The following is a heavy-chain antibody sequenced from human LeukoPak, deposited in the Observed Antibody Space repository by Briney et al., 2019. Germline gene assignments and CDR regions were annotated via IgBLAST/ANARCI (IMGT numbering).Heavy chain of an antibody. D-gene: IGHD2-2*01. J-gene: IGHJ5*02. Sequence: GGSLRLSCAASGFTFSGYSMNWVRQAPGKGLEWVSYISSSSSTIYYADSVKGRFTISRDNAKNSLYLQMNSLRAEDTAVYYCARSRYCSSTSCYVPGRFDPWGQGTLVTVSS. CDR1: GFTFSGYS. CDR3: ARSRYCSSTSCYVPGRFDP. V-gene: IGHV3-48*01. CDR2: ISSSSSTI.